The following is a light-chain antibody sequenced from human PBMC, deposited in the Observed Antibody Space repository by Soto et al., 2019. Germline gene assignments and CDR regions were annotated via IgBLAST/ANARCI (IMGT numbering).Light chain of an antibody. CDR3: QQYGSSLYT. J-gene: IGKJ2*01. CDR1: QSISNTY. Sequence: EIVLTQSPGTLSLSPGERATLSCRASQSISNTYLAWYRQKPGQPPWLVIYGASGRASGIPDRFSGSGSGTDFTLTISRLEPEDFAVYYCQQYGSSLYTFGQGTKLEIK. CDR2: GAS. V-gene: IGKV3-20*01.